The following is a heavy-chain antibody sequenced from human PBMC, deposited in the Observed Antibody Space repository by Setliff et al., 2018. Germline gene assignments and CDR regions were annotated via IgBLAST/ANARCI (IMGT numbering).Heavy chain of an antibody. CDR3: SREAVAGTESLDY. Sequence: GASVKVSCAASGFTFSSYSMNWVRQAPGKGLEWVSSISSSSSYIYYADSVKGRFTISRDNAKNSLCLQMNSLRAEDTAVYYCSREAVAGTESLDYWGQGTLVTVSS. J-gene: IGHJ4*02. D-gene: IGHD6-19*01. CDR2: ISSSSSYI. CDR1: GFTFSSYS. V-gene: IGHV3-21*01.